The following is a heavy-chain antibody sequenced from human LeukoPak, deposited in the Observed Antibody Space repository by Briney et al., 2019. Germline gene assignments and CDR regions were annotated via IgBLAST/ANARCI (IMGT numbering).Heavy chain of an antibody. V-gene: IGHV3-48*03. CDR1: GFTFSNYE. J-gene: IGHJ4*02. CDR2: ISASGSTI. CDR3: ARGRTAYRLWSGHYPHYYDK. Sequence: GGSLRLSCAASGFTFSNYEMNWVRQAPGKGLEWVSYISASGSTIYYADSVKGRFTISRDNAKNSLYLQMNTLRAEDTAVYYCARGRTAYRLWSGHYPHYYDKRGQGTLVTISS. D-gene: IGHD3-3*01.